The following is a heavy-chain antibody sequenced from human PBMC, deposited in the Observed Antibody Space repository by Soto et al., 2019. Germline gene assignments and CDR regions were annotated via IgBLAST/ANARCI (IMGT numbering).Heavy chain of an antibody. J-gene: IGHJ6*02. Sequence: GESLKISCKGSGYSFTSYWISWVGQMPGKGLEWMGRIDPSESYTNYSPSFQGHVTISADKSISTAYLQWSSLKASDTAMYYCAGTLWFGELLSRYYYYGMDVWGQGTTVTVSS. D-gene: IGHD3-10*01. V-gene: IGHV5-10-1*01. CDR1: GYSFTSYW. CDR3: AGTLWFGELLSRYYYYGMDV. CDR2: IDPSESYT.